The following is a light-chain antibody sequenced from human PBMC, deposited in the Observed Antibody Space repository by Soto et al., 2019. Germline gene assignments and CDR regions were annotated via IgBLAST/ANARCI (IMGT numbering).Light chain of an antibody. CDR2: GAS. V-gene: IGKV3-15*01. J-gene: IGKJ1*01. CDR3: QQYNNWA. CDR1: QSVSSN. Sequence: EVVLKQSPGTLSLSPGERATLSCRASQSVSSNLAWYQQKPGQAPRLLIYGASTRATGIPARFSGSGSGTEFTLTISSLQSEDFAVYYCQQYNNWAFGQGTKVDIK.